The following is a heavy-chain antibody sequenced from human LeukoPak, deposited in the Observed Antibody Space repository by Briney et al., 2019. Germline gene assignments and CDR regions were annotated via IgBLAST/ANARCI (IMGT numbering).Heavy chain of an antibody. Sequence: GRSLRLSCAASGFNFRSYEMNWVRQDPGKGLEWVSYISNTDETRTYADSVKGRFTISRDNAKNSLHLEMNSLRAEDTAVYYCAREIVSAVAGNFDYWGQGTLVTVSS. J-gene: IGHJ4*02. V-gene: IGHV3-48*03. CDR3: AREIVSAVAGNFDY. D-gene: IGHD6-19*01. CDR2: ISNTDETR. CDR1: GFNFRSYE.